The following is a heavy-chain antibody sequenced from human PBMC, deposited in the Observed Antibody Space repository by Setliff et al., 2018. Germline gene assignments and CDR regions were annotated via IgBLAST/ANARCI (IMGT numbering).Heavy chain of an antibody. CDR1: GGTFRSYG. CDR2: TIPSFGST. CDR3: ARRNFYYDSSGFALYYYYMDV. D-gene: IGHD3-22*01. J-gene: IGHJ6*03. V-gene: IGHV1-69*05. Sequence: SVKVSCKASGGTFRSYGISWVRQAPGQGLEWMGGTIPSFGSTNYAQKFQDRVTIITDESTSTAYMELSSLRTDDTAVYYCARRNFYYDSSGFALYYYYMDVWGKGTTVTVSS.